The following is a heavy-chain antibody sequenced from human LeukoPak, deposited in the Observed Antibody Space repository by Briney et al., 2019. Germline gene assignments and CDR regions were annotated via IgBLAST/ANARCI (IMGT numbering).Heavy chain of an antibody. CDR2: ISSYSTYI. V-gene: IGHV3-21*01. CDR3: ARDSFAGYDSSGYSSYDY. D-gene: IGHD3-22*01. Sequence: GGSLRLSCAASGFSFSDYSMNWVRQAPGKGLEWVSFISSYSTYIYYADSLKDRFTISRDNAKNSLYLQMNSLRAEDTAVYYCARDSFAGYDSSGYSSYDYWGQGTLVTVSS. J-gene: IGHJ4*02. CDR1: GFSFSDYS.